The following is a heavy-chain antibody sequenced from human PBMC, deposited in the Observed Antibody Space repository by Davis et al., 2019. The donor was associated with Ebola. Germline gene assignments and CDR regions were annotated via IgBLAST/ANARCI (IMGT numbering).Heavy chain of an antibody. V-gene: IGHV1-18*01. J-gene: IGHJ6*02. Sequence: ASVKVSCKASGYTFTSYGISWVRQAPGQGLEWMGWISAYNGNIKSAQKFQGRVTMTTDTSTSTAYMELSSLRSEDTAVYYCAREDSLAAPPQGLTGYYYGLDVWGQGTTVTVSS. CDR1: GYTFTSYG. CDR3: AREDSLAAPPQGLTGYYYGLDV. CDR2: ISAYNGNI. D-gene: IGHD6-6*01.